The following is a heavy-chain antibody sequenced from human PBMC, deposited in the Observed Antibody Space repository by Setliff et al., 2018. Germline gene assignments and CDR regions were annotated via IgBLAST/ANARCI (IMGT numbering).Heavy chain of an antibody. Sequence: SETLSLTCTVSGGSMIGYYWTWIRQPPGKGLEWIGYIYYSGSTKYNLSLKSRVTISVDTSKNQFSLIMTSVTAADTAVYYCARERSYPNYYVSSGYFDYWGQGTLVTVSS. CDR1: GGSMIGYY. J-gene: IGHJ4*02. CDR3: ARERSYPNYYVSSGYFDY. V-gene: IGHV4-59*01. D-gene: IGHD3-22*01. CDR2: IYYSGST.